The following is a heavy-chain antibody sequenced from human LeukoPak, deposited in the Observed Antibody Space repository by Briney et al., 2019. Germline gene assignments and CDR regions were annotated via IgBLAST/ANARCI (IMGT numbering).Heavy chain of an antibody. CDR3: VRVSGDSSGYPFDY. J-gene: IGHJ4*02. V-gene: IGHV1-46*01. Sequence: ASVNVSCKSSGYTFTSYYMHGVRQAPGQGLEWMGIINRSGGSTSYAQKFQGRVNMTRDTSTSTVYMELSSLRSEDTAVYYCVRVSGDSSGYPFDYWGQGTLVTVSS. CDR1: GYTFTSYY. D-gene: IGHD3-22*01. CDR2: INRSGGST.